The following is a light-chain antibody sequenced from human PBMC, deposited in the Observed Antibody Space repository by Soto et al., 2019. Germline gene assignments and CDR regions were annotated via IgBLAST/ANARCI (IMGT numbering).Light chain of an antibody. V-gene: IGKV3-20*01. CDR1: EAITTSS. Sequence: EIVLTQSPGTLSLSPGDRATLSCRASEAITTSSLAWYQQKPGQAPGLLIYGAFTRATGIPDRFRGGGSGTDVTLTITRLEPEDAAVYFCQQYLRSPLTFGGGTRVE. J-gene: IGKJ4*01. CDR2: GAF. CDR3: QQYLRSPLT.